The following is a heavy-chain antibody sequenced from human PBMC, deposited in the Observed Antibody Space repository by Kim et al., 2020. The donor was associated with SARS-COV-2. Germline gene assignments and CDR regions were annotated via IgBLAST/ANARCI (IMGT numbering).Heavy chain of an antibody. CDR2: ISYDGSNK. V-gene: IGHV3-30*04. Sequence: GGSLRLSCAASGFTFSSYAMHWVRQAPGKGLEWVAVISYDGSNKYYADSVKGRFTISRDNSKNTLYLQMNSLRAEDTAVYYCARTYYDSSGYYLSYYYYYYGMDVWGQGTTVTVSS. D-gene: IGHD3-22*01. J-gene: IGHJ6*02. CDR3: ARTYYDSSGYYLSYYYYYYGMDV. CDR1: GFTFSSYA.